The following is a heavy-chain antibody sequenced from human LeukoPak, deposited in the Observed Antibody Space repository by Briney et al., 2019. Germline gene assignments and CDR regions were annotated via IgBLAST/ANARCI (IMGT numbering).Heavy chain of an antibody. D-gene: IGHD2-2*01. CDR3: AREDARSVPTAISPLDY. V-gene: IGHV4-61*02. J-gene: IGHJ4*02. CDR1: GGSISSGSYY. CDR2: IYTSGST. Sequence: SQTLSHTCTVSGGSISSGSYYWSWIRQPAGRGLEWIGRIYTSGSTNYNPSLKSRLTISLDTSKNQFSLKLSSVTAADTAVYYCAREDARSVPTAISPLDYWGQGTLVTVSS.